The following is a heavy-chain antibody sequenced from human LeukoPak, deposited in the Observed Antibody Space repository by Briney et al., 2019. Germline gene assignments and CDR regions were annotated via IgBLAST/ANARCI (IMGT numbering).Heavy chain of an antibody. CDR2: INPNSGGT. J-gene: IGHJ3*02. V-gene: IGHV1-2*02. D-gene: IGHD5/OR15-5a*01. CDR1: GYTFTGYY. CDR3: ARIFSVTDAFDI. Sequence: ASVKVSCKASGYTFTGYYMHWVRQAPGQGLEWMGWINPNSGGTNYAQKFQGRVTMTRDTSISTAYMELSRLRSDDTAVYYCARIFSVTDAFDIWGQGTMVTVSS.